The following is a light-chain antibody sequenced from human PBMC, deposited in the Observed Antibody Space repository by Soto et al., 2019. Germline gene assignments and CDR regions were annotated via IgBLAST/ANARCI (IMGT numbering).Light chain of an antibody. V-gene: IGLV2-23*01. CDR2: EGS. CDR3: YSCAGDTSTFSVV. J-gene: IGLJ2*01. CDR1: SSDVGGYNL. Sequence: QSALTQPASVSGSPGQSITISCTGTSSDVGGYNLVSWYQQHPGKAPKLMIYEGSNRASGVSNRFSGSKSGNTASLTISGLPADDDADYSYYSCAGDTSTFSVVFGGGTKLTVL.